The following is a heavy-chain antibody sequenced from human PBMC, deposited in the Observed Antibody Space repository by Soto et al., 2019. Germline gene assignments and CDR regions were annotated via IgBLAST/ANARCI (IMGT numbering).Heavy chain of an antibody. Sequence: EVQLVESGGGLVQPGASLRLSCAVSGFNFSVYWMSWVRQAPGKGLEWVANIKEDGSEKYYVDSVKGRFTISRDNAKKALSLQMNGLRAEDTAVYYFASTRLNDYWGQGTLVTVSS. CDR2: IKEDGSEK. CDR3: ASTRLNDY. J-gene: IGHJ4*02. V-gene: IGHV3-7*01. CDR1: GFNFSVYW.